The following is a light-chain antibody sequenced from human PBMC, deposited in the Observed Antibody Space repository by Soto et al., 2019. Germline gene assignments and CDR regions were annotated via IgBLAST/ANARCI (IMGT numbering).Light chain of an antibody. CDR1: SSNIGAGYD. J-gene: IGLJ2*01. CDR2: GNS. Sequence: QSVLTQPPSVSGAPGQRVTISCTGSSSNIGAGYDVHWYQQLPGAPPKVLIYGNSNRPSGVPDRFSGSQSGTSASLAITGLQAEDEADYYCQSYDRSLSGSVFGGGTKVTVL. CDR3: QSYDRSLSGSV. V-gene: IGLV1-40*01.